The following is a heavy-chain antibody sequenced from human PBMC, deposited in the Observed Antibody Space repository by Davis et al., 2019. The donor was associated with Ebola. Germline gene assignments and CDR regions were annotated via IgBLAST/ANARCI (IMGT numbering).Heavy chain of an antibody. V-gene: IGHV3-11*01. CDR3: ARSVRFLEWLSRGYYYYGMDV. J-gene: IGHJ6*02. CDR1: GFTFGDYA. D-gene: IGHD3-3*01. Sequence: PGGSLRLSCTASGFTFGDYALSWFRQAPGKGLEWVSYISSSGSTIYYADSVKGRFTISRDNAKNSLYLQMNSLRAEDTAVYYCARSVRFLEWLSRGYYYYGMDVWGQGTTVTVSS. CDR2: ISSSGSTI.